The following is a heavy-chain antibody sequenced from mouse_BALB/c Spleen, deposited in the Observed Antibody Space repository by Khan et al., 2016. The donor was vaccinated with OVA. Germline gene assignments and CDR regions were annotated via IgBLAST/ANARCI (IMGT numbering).Heavy chain of an antibody. J-gene: IGHJ1*01. CDR2: INTYTGEP. CDR1: GYTFTNHG. CDR3: ARGYWYFDD. Sequence: QIQLVQSGPEPKKPGETVKISCKASGYTFTNHGMNWVKQAPGKGLKWMGWINTYTGEPTYADDFKGRFAFSLETSASTAYLQLNNLKTEDMARYFCARGYWYFDDWGAGTTVTVSS. V-gene: IGHV9-1*02.